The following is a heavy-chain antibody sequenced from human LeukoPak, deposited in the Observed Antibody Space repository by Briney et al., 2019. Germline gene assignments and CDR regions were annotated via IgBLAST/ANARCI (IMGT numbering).Heavy chain of an antibody. J-gene: IGHJ4*02. CDR2: ISYDGSNK. D-gene: IGHD3-16*01. CDR3: ARRLKDVDY. V-gene: IGHV3-30*01. Sequence: GGSLRLSCAASGFTFSSYAMHWVRQAPGKGLEWVAVISYDGSNKYYADSVKGRFTISRDNSKNTLYLQMNSLRAEDTAVYYCARRLKDVDYWGQGTLVTVSS. CDR1: GFTFSSYA.